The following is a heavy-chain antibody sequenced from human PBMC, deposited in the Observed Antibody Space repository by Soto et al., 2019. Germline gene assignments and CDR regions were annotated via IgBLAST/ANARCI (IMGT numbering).Heavy chain of an antibody. D-gene: IGHD2-15*01. V-gene: IGHV2-5*02. CDR1: GFSLSTSGVG. CDR2: IYWDDDK. CDR3: AHRRLYCSGGSCYPVFDY. J-gene: IGHJ4*02. Sequence: QITLKESGPPLVKPTQTLTLTCTFSGFSLSTSGVGVGWIRQPPGKALEWLALIYWDDDKRYSPSLKSRLTITKDTSKNQVVLTMTNMDPVDTATYYCAHRRLYCSGGSCYPVFDYWGQGTLVTVSS.